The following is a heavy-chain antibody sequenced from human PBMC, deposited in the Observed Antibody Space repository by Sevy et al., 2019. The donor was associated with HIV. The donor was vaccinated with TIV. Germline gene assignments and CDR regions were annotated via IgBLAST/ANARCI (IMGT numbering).Heavy chain of an antibody. CDR1: GFTFSSYA. V-gene: IGHV3-30-3*01. CDR3: ARDLEGVPEIVVVVAATQDY. D-gene: IGHD2-15*01. CDR2: ISYDGSNK. Sequence: GGSLRLSCAASGFTFSSYAMHWVRQAPGKGLEWVAVISYDGSNKNYADSVKGRFTISRDNSKNTLYLQMNSLRAEDKAMYYCARDLEGVPEIVVVVAATQDYWGQGTLVTVSS. J-gene: IGHJ4*02.